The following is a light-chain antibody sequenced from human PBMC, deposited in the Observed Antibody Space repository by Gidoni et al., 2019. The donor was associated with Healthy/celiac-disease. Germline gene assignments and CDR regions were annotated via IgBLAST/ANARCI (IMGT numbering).Light chain of an antibody. J-gene: IGKJ2*01. CDR1: QSISSY. CDR3: QQSYSP. CDR2: AAS. Sequence: IQMTQSPSSLSASVGDRVTITCRASQSISSYLNWYQQKPGKAPKLLIYAASSLQSGVPSRFSGSGSGTDFTLTISSLQPEDFATYYCQQSYSPFGQGTKLEIK. V-gene: IGKV1-39*01.